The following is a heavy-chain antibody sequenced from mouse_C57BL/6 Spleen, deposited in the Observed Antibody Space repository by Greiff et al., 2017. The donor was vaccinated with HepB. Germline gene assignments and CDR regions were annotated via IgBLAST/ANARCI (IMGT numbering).Heavy chain of an antibody. CDR1: GFTFSDYG. V-gene: IGHV5-17*01. J-gene: IGHJ4*01. CDR2: ISSGSSTI. Sequence: EVQLVESGGGLVKPGGSLKLSCAASGFTFSDYGMHWVRQAPEKGLEWVAYISSGSSTIYYADTVKGRFTISRDNAKNTLFLQMTSLRSEDTAMYYCASRGYDVEDYAMDYWGQGTSVTVSS. D-gene: IGHD2-2*01. CDR3: ASRGYDVEDYAMDY.